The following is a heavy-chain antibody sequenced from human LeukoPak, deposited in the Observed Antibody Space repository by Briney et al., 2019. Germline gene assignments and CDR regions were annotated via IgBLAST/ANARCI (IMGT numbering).Heavy chain of an antibody. J-gene: IGHJ3*02. CDR1: GFTFSSYA. Sequence: GGSLRLSCAASGFTFSSYAMSWVRQAPGKGLEWVSAISGSGGSTYYADSVKGRFTISRDNSKNTLYLQMNSLRAEDTAVYYCAKLAYCSSTSCYENAFDIWGQGTMVTVSS. D-gene: IGHD2-2*01. V-gene: IGHV3-23*01. CDR2: ISGSGGST. CDR3: AKLAYCSSTSCYENAFDI.